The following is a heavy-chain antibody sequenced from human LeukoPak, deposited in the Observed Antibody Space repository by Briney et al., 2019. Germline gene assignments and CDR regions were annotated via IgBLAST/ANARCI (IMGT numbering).Heavy chain of an antibody. CDR3: ATLGSYYYDSSGYQMPNSY. V-gene: IGHV1-8*01. Sequence: ASVKVSCKASGYTFTSYDINWVRQATGQGLEWMGWMNPNSGNTGYAQKFQGRVTMTRNTSISTAYMELSSQRSEDTAVYYCATLGSYYYDSSGYQMPNSYWGQGTLVTVSS. CDR1: GYTFTSYD. D-gene: IGHD3-22*01. CDR2: MNPNSGNT. J-gene: IGHJ4*02.